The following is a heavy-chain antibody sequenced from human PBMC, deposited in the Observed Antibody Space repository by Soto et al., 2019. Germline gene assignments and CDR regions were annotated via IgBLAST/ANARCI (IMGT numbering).Heavy chain of an antibody. CDR2: ISAFNGYT. Sequence: QVQLVQSGTEVKKPGASVKVSCKASGYTFTTHGISWVRQAPGQGLEWMGWISAFNGYTSYAQRCQGRVTMTTDTSTNTAYMELRSLRSDDTAVYYCARDKAYASSESPASSLDVWGQGTTVTVSS. J-gene: IGHJ6*02. V-gene: IGHV1-18*01. D-gene: IGHD6-13*01. CDR1: GYTFTTHG. CDR3: ARDKAYASSESPASSLDV.